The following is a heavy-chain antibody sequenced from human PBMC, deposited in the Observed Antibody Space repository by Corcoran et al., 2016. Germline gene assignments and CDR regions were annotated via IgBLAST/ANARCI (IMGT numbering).Heavy chain of an antibody. D-gene: IGHD5-12*01. Sequence: QLQLQESGPGLVKPSETLSLTCTVSGGSISSSSYYWGWIRQPPGKGLEWIGSIYYSGSTYYHPSLKSRVTISVDTSKNQFSLKLSSVTAADTAVYYCARLSGYGLKSHDYWGQGTLVTVSS. V-gene: IGHV4-39*01. CDR3: ARLSGYGLKSHDY. CDR1: GGSISSSSYY. CDR2: IYYSGST. J-gene: IGHJ4*02.